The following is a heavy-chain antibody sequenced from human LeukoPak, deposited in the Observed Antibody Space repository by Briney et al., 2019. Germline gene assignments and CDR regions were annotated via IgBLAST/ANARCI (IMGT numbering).Heavy chain of an antibody. Sequence: SVKVSCKASGGTFSSYAISWVRQAPGQGLEWMGGIIPIFGTANYAQKFQGRVTITTDESTSTAYMELSSLRSEDTAVYYCARGGVYCSSTSCHTDAFDIWGQGTMVTVSS. CDR1: GGTFSSYA. V-gene: IGHV1-69*05. CDR2: IIPIFGTA. D-gene: IGHD2-2*02. CDR3: ARGGVYCSSTSCHTDAFDI. J-gene: IGHJ3*02.